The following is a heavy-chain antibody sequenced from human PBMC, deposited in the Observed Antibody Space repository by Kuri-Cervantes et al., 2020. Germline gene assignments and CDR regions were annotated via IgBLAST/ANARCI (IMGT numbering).Heavy chain of an antibody. CDR3: ATHEYGDYPYYYYGMDV. CDR1: GFTFSSYG. CDR2: ISYDGSNK. J-gene: IGHJ6*02. V-gene: IGHV3-30*03. D-gene: IGHD4-17*01. Sequence: LSLTCAASGFTFSSYGTHWVRQAPGKGLEWVAVISYDGSNKYYADSVKGRFTISRDNSKNTLYLQMNSLRAEDTAVYYCATHEYGDYPYYYYGMDVWGQGTTVTVSS.